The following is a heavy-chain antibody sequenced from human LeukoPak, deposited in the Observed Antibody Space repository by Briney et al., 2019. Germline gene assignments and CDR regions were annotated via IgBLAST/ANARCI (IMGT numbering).Heavy chain of an antibody. CDR2: IYSGGST. Sequence: PGGSLRLSCAASGFTVSSYYMSWVRQAPGKGLEWVSIIYSGGSTYYADSVKGRFTISRDNSKNTLYLQMNSLRVEDTAVYYCARVLKGMVYANPPYFDYWGQGTLVTVSS. CDR1: GFTVSSYY. V-gene: IGHV3-66*01. D-gene: IGHD2-8*01. CDR3: ARVLKGMVYANPPYFDY. J-gene: IGHJ4*02.